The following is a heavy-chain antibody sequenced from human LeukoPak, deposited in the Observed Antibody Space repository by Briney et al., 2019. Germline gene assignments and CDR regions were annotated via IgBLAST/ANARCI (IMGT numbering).Heavy chain of an antibody. J-gene: IGHJ4*02. D-gene: IGHD5-24*01. Sequence: MPSETLSLTCTVSGDSISSNNYYWSWIRQPAGKGLEWIGYIYYSGSTNYNPSLKSRVTISVDTSKNQFSLKLSSVTAADTAVYYCARDGGEMAFDYWGQGTLVTVSS. CDR3: ARDGGEMAFDY. CDR1: GDSISSNNYY. CDR2: IYYSGST. V-gene: IGHV4-61*10.